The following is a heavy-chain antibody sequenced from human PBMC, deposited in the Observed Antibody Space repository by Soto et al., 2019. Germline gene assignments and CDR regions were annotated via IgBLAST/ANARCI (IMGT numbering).Heavy chain of an antibody. V-gene: IGHV1-69*08. D-gene: IGHD5-12*01. CDR1: GGTFSHST. Sequence: ASVKVSCKASGGTFSHSTVAWVRQAPGHRPEWMGMIIPMFGSTNSAQKFRDRVTFSADTYTNTAYMELSSLRSEDTAVYYCATPSGLLGQYSALPDNWGQGTLVTVSS. J-gene: IGHJ4*02. CDR3: ATPSGLLGQYSALPDN. CDR2: IIPMFGST.